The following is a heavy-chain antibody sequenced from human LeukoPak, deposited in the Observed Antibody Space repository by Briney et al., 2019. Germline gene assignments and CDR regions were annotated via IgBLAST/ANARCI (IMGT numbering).Heavy chain of an antibody. CDR3: ARGGAAAGLDAFDI. CDR2: SSSSSSYK. CDR1: GFSFSSHS. V-gene: IGHV3-21*01. J-gene: IGHJ3*02. Sequence: GGSLRLSCAASGFSFSSHSMNWVRQAPGKGLEWVSYSSSSSSYKYYADSVKGRFTISRDNAKNSLYLQMNSLRAEDTAVYYCARGGAAAGLDAFDIWGQGTMVTVSS. D-gene: IGHD6-13*01.